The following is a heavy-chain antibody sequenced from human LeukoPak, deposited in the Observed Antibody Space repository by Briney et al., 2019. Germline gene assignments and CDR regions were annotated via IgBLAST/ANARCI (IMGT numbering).Heavy chain of an antibody. Sequence: GGSLRLSCAASGFTFSSYNMNWVRQAPGKGLEWVSSISSSSSYIYYADTVKGRFTISRDNAKNSLYLQMNSLRAEDTALYYCAKAKGAVADKDAFDIWGQGTMVTVSS. D-gene: IGHD6-19*01. CDR1: GFTFSSYN. CDR3: AKAKGAVADKDAFDI. J-gene: IGHJ3*02. CDR2: ISSSSSYI. V-gene: IGHV3-21*04.